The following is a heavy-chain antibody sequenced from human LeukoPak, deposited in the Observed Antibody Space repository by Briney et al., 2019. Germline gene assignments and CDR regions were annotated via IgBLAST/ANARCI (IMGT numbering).Heavy chain of an antibody. V-gene: IGHV4-4*07. CDR2: LYSTGSP. D-gene: IGHD3-10*01. CDR3: ARDHYGSGSYKSYFDS. CDR1: GGSLRTYY. J-gene: IGHJ5*01. Sequence: ETLSLTCAVSGGSLRTYYWSWLRPPAGKGLEWIGRLYSTGSPKYNPPLKSRVTISVGESNNQFTLKLTSVSATDTAVYYCARDHYGSGSYKSYFDSWGQGIRVTVSS.